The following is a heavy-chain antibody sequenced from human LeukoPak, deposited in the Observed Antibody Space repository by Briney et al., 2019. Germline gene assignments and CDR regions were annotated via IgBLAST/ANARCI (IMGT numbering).Heavy chain of an antibody. CDR3: AKGPLLWD. Sequence: SETLSLTCTVSGGSISNYYWSWIRQPPGKGLEWIGYIYYSGSTNYNPSLKSRVTISVDTSKNQFSLRLSSVTAADTAVYYCAKGPLLWDWGQGTLVTVSS. CDR2: IYYSGST. V-gene: IGHV4-59*01. J-gene: IGHJ4*02. D-gene: IGHD2/OR15-2a*01. CDR1: GGSISNYY.